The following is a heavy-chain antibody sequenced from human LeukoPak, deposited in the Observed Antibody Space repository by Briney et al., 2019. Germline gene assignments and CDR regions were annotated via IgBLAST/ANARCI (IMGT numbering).Heavy chain of an antibody. Sequence: SQTLSLTCAISGDSVSSNSAAWNWIRQSPSRGLEWLGRTYYRSKWYNDYAVSVKSRITINPDTSKNQFSLQLNSVTPEDTAVYYCARAGGYSYGQNYYYYMDVWGKGTTVTISS. J-gene: IGHJ6*03. CDR2: TYYRSKWYN. CDR3: ARAGGYSYGQNYYYYMDV. CDR1: GDSVSSNSAA. D-gene: IGHD5-18*01. V-gene: IGHV6-1*01.